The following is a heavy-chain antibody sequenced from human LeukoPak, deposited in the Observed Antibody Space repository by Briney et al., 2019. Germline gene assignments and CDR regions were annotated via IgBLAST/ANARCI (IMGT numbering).Heavy chain of an antibody. CDR3: ARDQEAYCGGDCYPGAY. Sequence: ASVKVSCKASGYTFTSYGISWVRQAPGRGLEWMGWISAYNGNTNYAQKLQGRVTMTTDTSTSTAYMELRSLRSDDTAVYYCARDQEAYCGGDCYPGAYWGQGTLVTVSS. CDR2: ISAYNGNT. V-gene: IGHV1-18*01. J-gene: IGHJ4*02. D-gene: IGHD2-21*02. CDR1: GYTFTSYG.